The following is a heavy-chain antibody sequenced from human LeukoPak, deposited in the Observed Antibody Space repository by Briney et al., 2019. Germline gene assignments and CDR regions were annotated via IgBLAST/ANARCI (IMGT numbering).Heavy chain of an antibody. D-gene: IGHD2-2*01. CDR2: IWYDGSNK. CDR3: ARDMQYQLLRAFDY. V-gene: IGHV3-33*01. CDR1: GFTFSSYG. J-gene: IGHJ4*02. Sequence: TGGSLRLSCAASGFTFSSYGLHWVRQAPGKGLSWVSVIWYDGSNKYYADSVKGRFTISRDNAKNSLYLQMNSLRAEDTAVYYCARDMQYQLLRAFDYWGQGTLVTVSS.